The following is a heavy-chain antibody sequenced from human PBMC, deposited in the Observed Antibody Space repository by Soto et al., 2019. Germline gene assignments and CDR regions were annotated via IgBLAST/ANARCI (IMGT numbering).Heavy chain of an antibody. J-gene: IGHJ2*01. CDR2: IYYSGTT. D-gene: IGHD3-9*01. Sequence: SETLSRTCIVSGDSISSSSYYWVWIRQPPGKGLEWIGSIYYSGTTYYNPSLESRVTISIDTSKNQFSLKVSSLTAADTAVYYCAKTGPYDILTYWYFDLWGRGTLVTVS. CDR3: AKTGPYDILTYWYFDL. CDR1: GDSISSSSYY. V-gene: IGHV4-39*01.